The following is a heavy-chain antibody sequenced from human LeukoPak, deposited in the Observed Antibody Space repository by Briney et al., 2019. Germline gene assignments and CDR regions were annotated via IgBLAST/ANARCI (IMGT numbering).Heavy chain of an antibody. Sequence: GGSLRLSCAASGFTFSSYAMHWVRQAPGKGLEWVAVISYDGSNKYYADSVKGRFTISRDNSKNTLYLQMNSLRAKDTAVYYCTRPGPHDAFDIWGQGTMVTVSS. CDR3: TRPGPHDAFDI. D-gene: IGHD3-10*01. CDR2: ISYDGSNK. CDR1: GFTFSSYA. V-gene: IGHV3-30*04. J-gene: IGHJ3*02.